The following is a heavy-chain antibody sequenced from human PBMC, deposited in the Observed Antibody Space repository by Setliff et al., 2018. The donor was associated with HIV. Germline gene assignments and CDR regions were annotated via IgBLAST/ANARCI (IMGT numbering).Heavy chain of an antibody. CDR3: ARSTVGAGASFP. CDR2: IYSNGST. Sequence: SQTLSLTCTVSGGSISSRSYYWSWLRQPAGKGLEWIGRIYSNGSTYYNPSLKSRVTISVDTSENQFSLRLTSLTAADTAIYYCARSTVGAGASFPWGRGILVTVSS. CDR1: GGSISSRSYY. V-gene: IGHV4-61*02. D-gene: IGHD1-26*01. J-gene: IGHJ5*02.